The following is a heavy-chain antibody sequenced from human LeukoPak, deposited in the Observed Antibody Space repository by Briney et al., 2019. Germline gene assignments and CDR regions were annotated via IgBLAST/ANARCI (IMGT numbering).Heavy chain of an antibody. V-gene: IGHV1-2*02. J-gene: IGHJ3*02. D-gene: IGHD6-13*01. CDR2: IDPNSGDT. CDR3: AREAKRQQLAHDAFDI. Sequence: ASVKVSCKASGYIFTGYYMHWVRQAPGQGLEWMGWIDPNSGDTNYAQKFQGRVTMTRETSISTAYMELSRLRSDDTAVYYCAREAKRQQLAHDAFDIWGQGTMVTVSS. CDR1: GYIFTGYY.